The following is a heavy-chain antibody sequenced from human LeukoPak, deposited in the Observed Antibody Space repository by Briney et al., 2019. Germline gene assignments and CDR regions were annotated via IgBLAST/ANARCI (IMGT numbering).Heavy chain of an antibody. J-gene: IGHJ4*02. D-gene: IGHD2-2*01. CDR2: IIPIFGTA. V-gene: IGHV1-69*05. Sequence: ASVKCSCKASGGTFSSYAISWVRQAPGQGLEWMGGIIPIFGTANYAQKLQGRVTITTDESTSTAYMELSSLISEDTAVYYCAGRQLSYCSSTSCYFDYWGQGTLVTVSS. CDR3: AGRQLSYCSSTSCYFDY. CDR1: GGTFSSYA.